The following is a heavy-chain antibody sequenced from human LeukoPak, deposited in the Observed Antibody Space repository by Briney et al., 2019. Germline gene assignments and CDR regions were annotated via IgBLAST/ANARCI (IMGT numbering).Heavy chain of an antibody. D-gene: IGHD2-21*02. CDR1: GYSFSNYW. V-gene: IGHV5-51*01. CDR3: AIPPGYCGNDCSFDR. Sequence: EESLKISCEGSGYSFSNYWIGWVRQMPGKGLEWMGIIYPGDYETRYSPSFQGLVTISVDKSISTAYLQWSSLKASDTAMYYCAIPPGYCGNDCSFDRWGQGTLVTVSS. CDR2: IYPGDYET. J-gene: IGHJ4*02.